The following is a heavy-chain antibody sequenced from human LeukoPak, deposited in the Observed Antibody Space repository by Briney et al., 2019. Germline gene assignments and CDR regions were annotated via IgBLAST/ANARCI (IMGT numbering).Heavy chain of an antibody. J-gene: IGHJ4*02. CDR1: GFTFSSYS. Sequence: GGSLRLSCAASGFTFSSYSLNWVRQAPGKGLEWVSSISSSSSYIYYADSVKGRFTISRDNAKSTLSLQMNSLRAEDTAIYYCATYRQVLLPFESWGQGTLVTVSS. CDR2: ISSSSSYI. D-gene: IGHD2-8*02. V-gene: IGHV3-21*04. CDR3: ATYRQVLLPFES.